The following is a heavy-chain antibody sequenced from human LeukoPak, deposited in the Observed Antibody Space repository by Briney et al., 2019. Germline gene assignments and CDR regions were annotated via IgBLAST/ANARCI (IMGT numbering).Heavy chain of an antibody. J-gene: IGHJ5*02. V-gene: IGHV3-9*01. Sequence: PGRSLRLSCAASGLTFDDYAMHWVRQAPGKGLEWVSGISWNRGSIGYADSVKGRFTISRDNAKNSLYLQMNSLRAEDTALYYCAKGVPYDSKGWFDPWGQGTLVTVSS. CDR3: AKGVPYDSKGWFDP. CDR1: GLTFDDYA. D-gene: IGHD3-22*01. CDR2: ISWNRGSI.